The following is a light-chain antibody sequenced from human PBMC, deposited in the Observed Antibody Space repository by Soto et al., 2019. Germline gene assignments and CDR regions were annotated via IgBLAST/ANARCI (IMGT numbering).Light chain of an antibody. Sequence: SVLTQPRSVSGSPGQSVTISCTGTSSDVGGYDYVSWYRQRPGKAPKVMIYDVNKWPSGVPDRFSGSKSGNMAFLTISGLQAEDEADYYCCSHAGTYVVFGGGTKVTVL. CDR1: SSDVGGYDY. V-gene: IGLV2-11*01. CDR2: DVN. CDR3: CSHAGTYVV. J-gene: IGLJ2*01.